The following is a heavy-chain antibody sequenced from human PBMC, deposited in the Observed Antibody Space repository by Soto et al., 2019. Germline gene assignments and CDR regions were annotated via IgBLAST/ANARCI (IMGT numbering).Heavy chain of an antibody. CDR1: GFTFSSYG. J-gene: IGHJ6*02. Sequence: QVQLVESGGGVVQPGRSLRLSCAASGFTFSSYGMHWVRQAPGKGLEWVAVISYDGSNKYYADSVKGRFTISRDNSKNTLYLQMNSLRAEDTAVYYSAKAQSYSIFGVVIGTSSVDMDVWGQGTTVTVSS. V-gene: IGHV3-30*18. CDR3: AKAQSYSIFGVVIGTSSVDMDV. CDR2: ISYDGSNK. D-gene: IGHD3-3*01.